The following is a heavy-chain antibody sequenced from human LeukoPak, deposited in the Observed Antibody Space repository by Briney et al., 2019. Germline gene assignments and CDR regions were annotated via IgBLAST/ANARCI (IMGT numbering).Heavy chain of an antibody. CDR2: INPSGGST. CDR3: VSSWSLSSFDY. J-gene: IGHJ4*02. D-gene: IGHD6-13*01. CDR1: GYTFTSYY. V-gene: IGHV1-46*01. Sequence: VASVKVSCKASGYTFTSYYTHWVRQAPGQGLEWMGIINPSGGSTSYAQKFQGRVTMTRDTSTSTVYMELSSLRSEDTAVYYCVSSWSLSSFDYWGQGTLVTVSS.